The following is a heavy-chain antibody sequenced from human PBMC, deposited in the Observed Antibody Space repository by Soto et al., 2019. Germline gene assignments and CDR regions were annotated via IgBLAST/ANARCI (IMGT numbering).Heavy chain of an antibody. V-gene: IGHV4-31*03. Sequence: QMQLQESGPGLVKPSQTLSLTCTVSGGSISSGGYYWSWIRQHPGKGLEWIGYIYYSGSTYYNPSLKSRVTISVDTSKNQFSLKLSSVTAADTAVYYCARGVAAGTGVDYWGQGTLVTVSS. CDR1: GGSISSGGYY. J-gene: IGHJ4*02. CDR2: IYYSGST. D-gene: IGHD6-13*01. CDR3: ARGVAAGTGVDY.